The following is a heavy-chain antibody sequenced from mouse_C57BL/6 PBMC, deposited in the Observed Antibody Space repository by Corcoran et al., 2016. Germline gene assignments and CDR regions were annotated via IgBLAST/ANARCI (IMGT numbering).Heavy chain of an antibody. CDR1: GISLSTSGMS. J-gene: IGHJ2*01. Sequence: QVTLKESGPGILQSSQTLSLTCSFSGISLSTSGMSVSWISQPSGKGLEWLAHIYWDDDKRYNPSLKSRLTLSKDTSRNQVFLKITSVDTADTATYYCARRSIYYYGSVDYWGQGTTLTVSS. D-gene: IGHD1-1*01. CDR2: IYWDDDK. CDR3: ARRSIYYYGSVDY. V-gene: IGHV8-12*01.